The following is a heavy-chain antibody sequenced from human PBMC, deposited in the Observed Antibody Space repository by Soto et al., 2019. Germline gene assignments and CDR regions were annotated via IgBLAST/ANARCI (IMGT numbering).Heavy chain of an antibody. CDR2: INPNSGGT. CDR1: GYTFTGHY. Sequence: GASVKVSCKASGYTFTGHYMHWVRQAPGQGLEWMGWINPNSGGTNYAQKFQGRVTMTRDTSISTAYMELSRLRSDDTAVYYCAREGQYSGSYYYYGMDVWGQGTTVTVSS. V-gene: IGHV1-2*02. D-gene: IGHD1-26*01. CDR3: AREGQYSGSYYYYGMDV. J-gene: IGHJ6*02.